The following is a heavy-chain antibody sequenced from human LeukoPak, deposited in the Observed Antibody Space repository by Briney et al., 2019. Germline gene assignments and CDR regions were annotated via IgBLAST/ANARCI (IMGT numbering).Heavy chain of an antibody. D-gene: IGHD6-13*01. V-gene: IGHV3-9*01. CDR3: AKGQQLVFYDAFDI. CDR1: RLPFSSYA. CDR2: ISWNSGSI. Sequence: GGSLRLSCAASRLPFSSYAMSWVRQAPGKGLEWVSGISWNSGSIGYADSVKGRFTISRDNAKNSLYLQMNSLRAEDTALYYCAKGQQLVFYDAFDIWGQGTMVTVSS. J-gene: IGHJ3*02.